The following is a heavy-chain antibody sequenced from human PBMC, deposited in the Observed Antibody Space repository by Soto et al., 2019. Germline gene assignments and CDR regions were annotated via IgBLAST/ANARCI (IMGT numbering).Heavy chain of an antibody. CDR1: GGSISSSSYY. D-gene: IGHD3-10*01. Sequence: SETLSLTCTVSGGSISSSSYYWGWIRQPPGKGLEWIGSIYYSGSTYYNPSLKSRVTISVDTSKNQFSLKLSSVTAADTAVYYCARHRAQVYYGSGSYQDAFDIWGQGTMVTVSS. V-gene: IGHV4-39*01. CDR2: IYYSGST. J-gene: IGHJ3*02. CDR3: ARHRAQVYYGSGSYQDAFDI.